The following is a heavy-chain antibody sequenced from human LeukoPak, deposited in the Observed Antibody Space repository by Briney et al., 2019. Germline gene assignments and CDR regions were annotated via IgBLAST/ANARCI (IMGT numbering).Heavy chain of an antibody. CDR1: GYTFTSYD. Sequence: ASVKVSCKASGYTFTSYDINWVRQATGQGLEWMGWMNPNSGNTGYAQKFQGRVTMTRNTSISTAYMELSSLRSEDTAVYYCARGDSGCYYYYYYMDVWGKGTTVTVSS. V-gene: IGHV1-8*01. CDR2: MNPNSGNT. D-gene: IGHD6-19*01. J-gene: IGHJ6*03. CDR3: ARGDSGCYYYYYYMDV.